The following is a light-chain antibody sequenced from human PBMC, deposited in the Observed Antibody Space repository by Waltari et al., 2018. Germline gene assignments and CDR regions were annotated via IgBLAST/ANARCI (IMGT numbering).Light chain of an antibody. CDR2: AAS. Sequence: DIQMTQSPSSLSASVGDRVTITCRASQSISTYLNWYQQRPGQAPKLLIYAASSLQSGVPSRFSGTGSETDFTLTISSLQPEDFATYYCQKSYNSPYTFGQGTKLEIK. CDR1: QSISTY. J-gene: IGKJ2*01. CDR3: QKSYNSPYT. V-gene: IGKV1-39*01.